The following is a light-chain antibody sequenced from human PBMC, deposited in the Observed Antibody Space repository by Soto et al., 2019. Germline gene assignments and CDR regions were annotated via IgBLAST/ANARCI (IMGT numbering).Light chain of an antibody. CDR1: QDISNY. Sequence: GDRVTITCQASQDISNYLNWYQQKPGKAPKLLIYDASNLETGVPSRFSDSGSGTEFTLTISSLQPDDFATYYCQQYNSYSETFGQGTKVDI. J-gene: IGKJ1*01. V-gene: IGKV1-33*01. CDR2: DAS. CDR3: QQYNSYSET.